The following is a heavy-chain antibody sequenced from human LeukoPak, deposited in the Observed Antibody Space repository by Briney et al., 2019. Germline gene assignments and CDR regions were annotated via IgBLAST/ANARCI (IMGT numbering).Heavy chain of an antibody. V-gene: IGHV4-34*01. CDR3: ARSYYYDSSGYYLDY. J-gene: IGHJ4*02. CDR1: GGSFSGYY. Sequence: SETLPLTCAVYGGSFSGYYWSWIRQPPGKGLEWIGEINHSGSTDYNPSLKSRVTISVDTSKNLFSLELSSVTAADTAVYYCARSYYYDSSGYYLDYWGQGTLVTVSS. D-gene: IGHD3-22*01. CDR2: INHSGST.